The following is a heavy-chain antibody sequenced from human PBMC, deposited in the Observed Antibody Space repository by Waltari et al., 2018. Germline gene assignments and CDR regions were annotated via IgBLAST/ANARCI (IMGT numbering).Heavy chain of an antibody. CDR3: ARKGSGGSWRGRSWFDP. J-gene: IGHJ5*02. D-gene: IGHD2-15*01. CDR1: GGSFSGYY. Sequence: QVQLQQWGAGLLKPSETLSLTCAVYGGSFSGYYWSWIRQPPGKGLEWIGEINHRGSTNYNPSLKSRVTISVDTSKNQFSLKLSSVTAADTAVYYCARKGSGGSWRGRSWFDPWGQGTLVTVSS. V-gene: IGHV4-34*01. CDR2: INHRGST.